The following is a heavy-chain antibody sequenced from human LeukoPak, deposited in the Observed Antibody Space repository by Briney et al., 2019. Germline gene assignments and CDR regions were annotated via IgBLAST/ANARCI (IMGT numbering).Heavy chain of an antibody. CDR3: ARLYCGGDCDAFDI. CDR1: GFTFSSYA. V-gene: IGHV3-69-1*02. J-gene: IGHJ3*02. Sequence: GGSLRLSCAASGFTFSSYAMSWVRQAPGKGLEWVSTFSGTSSTSYADSVKGRVTISRDNAKNSAHLQMNSLRVEDTAIYYCARLYCGGDCDAFDIWGQGTMVTVSS. CDR2: FSGTSST. D-gene: IGHD2-21*02.